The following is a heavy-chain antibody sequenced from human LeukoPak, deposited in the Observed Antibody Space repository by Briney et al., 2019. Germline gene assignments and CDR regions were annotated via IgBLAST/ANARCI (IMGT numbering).Heavy chain of an antibody. J-gene: IGHJ6*03. CDR3: AKGGKYCGGDCPWGDYYYYMDV. CDR2: ISGSGGPT. D-gene: IGHD2-21*02. V-gene: IGHV3-23*01. Sequence: GGSLRLSCAASGFIFSSYGMSWVRQAPGKGLERVSGISGSGGPTYYADSVKGRFTISRDNSKNTLYLQMNSLRAEDTAVYYCAKGGKYCGGDCPWGDYYYYMDVWGKGTTVTISS. CDR1: GFIFSSYG.